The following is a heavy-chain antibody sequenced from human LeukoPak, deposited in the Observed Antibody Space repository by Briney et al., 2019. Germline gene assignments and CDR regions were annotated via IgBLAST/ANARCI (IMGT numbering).Heavy chain of an antibody. D-gene: IGHD2-2*01. CDR1: GFTFSSYW. J-gene: IGHJ6*03. Sequence: GGSLRLSCAASGFTFSSYWMSWVRQAPGKGLEWVANIKQDASEKYYVDSVKGRFTTSRDNAKNSLYLQMNGLRAEDTAVYYCARDEVQYQLLYYYYYMDVWGKGTTVTVSS. CDR3: ARDEVQYQLLYYYYYMDV. V-gene: IGHV3-7*01. CDR2: IKQDASEK.